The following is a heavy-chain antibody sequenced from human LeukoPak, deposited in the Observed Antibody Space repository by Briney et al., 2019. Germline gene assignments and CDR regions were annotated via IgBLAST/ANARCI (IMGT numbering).Heavy chain of an antibody. D-gene: IGHD3-22*01. Sequence: SETLSLTCAVYGGSFSGYYWSWIRQPPGKGLEWIGGINNSGSTKYNPSLKSRVTISVDTSKTQYSLELRSDSAADTAVYYCAISRYYYWGQGTVDSVPS. CDR3: AISRYYY. CDR1: GGSFSGYY. V-gene: IGHV4-34*01. CDR2: INNSGST. J-gene: IGHJ1*01.